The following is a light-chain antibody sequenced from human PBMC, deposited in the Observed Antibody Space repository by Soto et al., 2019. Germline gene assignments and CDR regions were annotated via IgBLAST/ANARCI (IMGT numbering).Light chain of an antibody. CDR3: SSYTSTSTLTV. CDR2: EVT. Sequence: QSVLTQPASVSGSPGQSITISCTGTSSDVGGYNYVSWYQQYPGKAPKLMIYEVTHRPSGVSNRFSGSKSGNTASLTISGLQAEDEANYYCSSYTSTSTLTVFGGGTKVTVL. CDR1: SSDVGGYNY. V-gene: IGLV2-14*01. J-gene: IGLJ3*02.